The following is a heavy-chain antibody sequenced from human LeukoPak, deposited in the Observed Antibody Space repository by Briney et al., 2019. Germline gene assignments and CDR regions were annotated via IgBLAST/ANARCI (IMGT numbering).Heavy chain of an antibody. D-gene: IGHD4-17*01. CDR3: VKVYGDYANDAFDI. CDR2: ISSNGGST. Sequence: PRRSLRLSCAASGFTFSDYAMHWVRQAPGKGLQYVSGISSNGGSTYYSDSVKGRFTISRDNSKNTLCLQMSSLRAEDTAVYYCVKVYGDYANDAFDIWGQGTTVSVSS. CDR1: GFTFSDYA. J-gene: IGHJ3*02. V-gene: IGHV3-64D*09.